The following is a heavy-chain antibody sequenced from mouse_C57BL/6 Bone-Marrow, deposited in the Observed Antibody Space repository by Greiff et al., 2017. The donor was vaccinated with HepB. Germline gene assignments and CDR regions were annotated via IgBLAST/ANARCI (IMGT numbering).Heavy chain of an antibody. D-gene: IGHD1-1*01. CDR3: ARHYYGSSFFDY. J-gene: IGHJ2*01. Sequence: VKLQQPGAELVMPGASVKLSCKASGYTFTSYWMHWVKQRPGQGLEWIGEIDPSDSYTNYNQKFKGKSTLTVDKSSSTAYMQLSSLTSEDSAVYYCARHYYGSSFFDYWGQGTTLTVSS. CDR2: IDPSDSYT. V-gene: IGHV1-69*01. CDR1: GYTFTSYW.